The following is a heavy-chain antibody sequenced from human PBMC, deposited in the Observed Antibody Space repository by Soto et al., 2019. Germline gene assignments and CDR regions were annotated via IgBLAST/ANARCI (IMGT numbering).Heavy chain of an antibody. CDR2: ISSSSSTT. V-gene: IGHV3-48*02. Sequence: EVQLVESGGGLVQPGGSLRLSCAASGFTFSSYSMNWVRQAPGKGLEWVSYISSSSSTTYYADSVKGRFTISRDNAKNSLYLQMNGLRDEDTAVYYCARDRLYAFDIWGQGTMVTVSS. CDR3: ARDRLYAFDI. J-gene: IGHJ3*02. CDR1: GFTFSSYS.